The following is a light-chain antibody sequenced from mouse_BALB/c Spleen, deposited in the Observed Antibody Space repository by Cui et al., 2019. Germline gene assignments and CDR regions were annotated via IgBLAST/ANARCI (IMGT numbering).Light chain of an antibody. J-gene: IGKJ2*01. V-gene: IGKV16-104*01. CDR2: SGS. Sequence: DVQITQSPSYLAASPGETITINCRASKSISKYLAWYQEKPGKTNKLLIYSGSTLQSGIPSRFSGSGSGTDFTLTISSLEPEDFAMYYCQQHNVYPYTFGGGTKLEIK. CDR3: QQHNVYPYT. CDR1: KSISKY.